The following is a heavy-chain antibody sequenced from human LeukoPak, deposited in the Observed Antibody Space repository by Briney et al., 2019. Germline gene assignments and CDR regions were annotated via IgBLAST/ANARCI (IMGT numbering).Heavy chain of an antibody. Sequence: SETLSLTCTVSGGSISGYYWTWIRQPAGKGLEWIGRIYTSGSTNYNPSLKSRVTMSVDTSKNQFSLKLSSVTAADTAVYYCARQDTAMPNFDYWGQGTLVTVSS. CDR1: GGSISGYY. V-gene: IGHV4-4*07. D-gene: IGHD5-18*01. J-gene: IGHJ4*02. CDR3: ARQDTAMPNFDY. CDR2: IYTSGST.